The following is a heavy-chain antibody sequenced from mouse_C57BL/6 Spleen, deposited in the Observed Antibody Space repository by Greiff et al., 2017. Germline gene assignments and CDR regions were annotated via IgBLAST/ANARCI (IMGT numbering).Heavy chain of an antibody. CDR3: ARSGNYDAMDY. V-gene: IGHV1-47*01. Sequence: QVHVKQSGAELVKPGASVKMSCKASGYTFTTYPIEWMKQNHGKSLEWIGNFHPYNDDTKYNEKFKGKATLTVEKSSSTVYLEISRLTSDDSAVYYCARSGNYDAMDYWGQGTSVTVSS. D-gene: IGHD2-1*01. CDR2: FHPYNDDT. CDR1: GYTFTTYP. J-gene: IGHJ4*01.